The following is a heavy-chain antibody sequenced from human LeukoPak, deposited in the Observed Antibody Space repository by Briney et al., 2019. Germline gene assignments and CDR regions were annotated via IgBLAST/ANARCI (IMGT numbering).Heavy chain of an antibody. CDR3: ARDWRGYCTNGVCETFDY. CDR1: GFTFSSYW. V-gene: IGHV3-7*01. CDR2: IKQDGSEK. J-gene: IGHJ4*02. D-gene: IGHD2-8*01. Sequence: PGGSLRLSCAASGFTFSSYWMSWVRQAPGKGLEWVANIKQDGSEKYYVDSVKGRFTISRDNAKNSLYLQMNSLRAEDTAVYYCARDWRGYCTNGVCETFDYWGQGTLVTVSS.